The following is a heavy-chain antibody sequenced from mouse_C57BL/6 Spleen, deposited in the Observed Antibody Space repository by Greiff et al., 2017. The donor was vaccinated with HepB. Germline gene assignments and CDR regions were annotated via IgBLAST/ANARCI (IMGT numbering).Heavy chain of an antibody. J-gene: IGHJ2*01. Sequence: VQLQESGAELARPGASVKLSCKASGYTFTSYGISWVKQRTGQGLEWIGEIYPRSGNTYYNEKFKGKATLTADKSSSTAYMELRSLTSEDSAVYFCARYDYDVYFDYWGQGTTLTVSS. V-gene: IGHV1-81*01. D-gene: IGHD2-4*01. CDR3: ARYDYDVYFDY. CDR2: IYPRSGNT. CDR1: GYTFTSYG.